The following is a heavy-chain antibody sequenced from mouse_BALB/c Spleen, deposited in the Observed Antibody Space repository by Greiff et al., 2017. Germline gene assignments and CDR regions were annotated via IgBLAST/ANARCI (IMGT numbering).Heavy chain of an antibody. CDR1: GFTFSSYA. V-gene: IGHV5-6-5*01. CDR2: ISSGGST. J-gene: IGHJ2*01. CDR3: ARGGDYDEGFDY. Sequence: EVMLVESGGGLVKPGGSLKLSCAASGFTFSSYAMSWVRQTPEKRLEWVASISSGGSTYYPDSVKGRFTISRDNARNILYLQMSSLRSEDTAMYYCARGGDYDEGFDYWGQGTTLTVSA. D-gene: IGHD2-4*01.